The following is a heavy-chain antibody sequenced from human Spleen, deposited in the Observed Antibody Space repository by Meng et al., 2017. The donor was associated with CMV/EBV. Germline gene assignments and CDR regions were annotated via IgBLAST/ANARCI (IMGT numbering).Heavy chain of an antibody. CDR3: ARGVGESLGWEMGY. V-gene: IGHV3-74*02. CDR1: GFTFSDYY. Sequence: VQVVDSGGGLVKPGGSLRLSCAASGFTFSDYYMSWIRQAPGKGLEWVSRTNRDGSSTSYADSVKGRFTISRDNAKSTLYLQMNSLRAEDTAVYYCARGVGESLGWEMGYWGQGTLVTVSS. D-gene: IGHD1-26*01. J-gene: IGHJ4*02. CDR2: TNRDGSST.